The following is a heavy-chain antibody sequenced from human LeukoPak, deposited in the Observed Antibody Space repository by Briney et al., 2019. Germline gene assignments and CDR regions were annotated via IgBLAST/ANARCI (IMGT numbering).Heavy chain of an antibody. D-gene: IGHD5-24*01. V-gene: IGHV5-51*01. CDR1: GYSFSTYW. CDR3: AKVVELATLTGDSYTYSYHMDV. Sequence: GESLKISCKGSGYSFSTYWIGWVRQMPGKGLEWMGFIYPGDSDTRSSPSFQGQVTISADKYISSAYLQWSSLKASDTAMYYCAKVVELATLTGDSYTYSYHMDVWGKGTAVTVSS. CDR2: IYPGDSDT. J-gene: IGHJ6*03.